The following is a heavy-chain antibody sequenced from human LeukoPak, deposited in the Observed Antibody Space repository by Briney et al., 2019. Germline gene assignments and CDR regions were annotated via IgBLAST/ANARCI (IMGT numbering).Heavy chain of an antibody. CDR1: GFTFSSYW. D-gene: IGHD3-10*01. Sequence: PGGSLRLSCAASGFTFSSYWKSWVRQAPGKGLEWVANIKQDGSEKYYVDSVKGRFTISRDNAKNSLYLQMNSLRAEDTAVYYCAREMVRGVFDYWGQGTLVTVSS. CDR2: IKQDGSEK. V-gene: IGHV3-7*01. CDR3: AREMVRGVFDY. J-gene: IGHJ4*02.